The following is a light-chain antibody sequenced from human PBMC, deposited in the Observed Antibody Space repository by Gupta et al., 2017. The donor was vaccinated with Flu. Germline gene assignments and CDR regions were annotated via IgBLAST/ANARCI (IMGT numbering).Light chain of an antibody. V-gene: IGKV3-11*01. CDR2: DAS. CDR1: QSVSSY. J-gene: IGKJ1*01. Sequence: PATLSWSPGERATRSCRASQSVSSYLAWYQQKPGQAPRLLIYDASNRATGIPARFSGSGSGTDFTLTISSLEPEDFAVYYCQQRSNWPRTFGQGTKVEIK. CDR3: QQRSNWPRT.